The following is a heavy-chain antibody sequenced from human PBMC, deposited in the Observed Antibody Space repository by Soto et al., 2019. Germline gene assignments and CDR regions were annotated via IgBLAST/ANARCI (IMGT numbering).Heavy chain of an antibody. CDR1: GGSINSSSYF. J-gene: IGHJ5*02. D-gene: IGHD6-19*01. Sequence: SETLSLTCSVSGGSINSSSYFWGWVRQPPGKGLEWIGSIYYSGSTYYNPSLRSRVTISVDTSKNQFSLKLSSVTAADTAVFYCARHYSSGSRNWFDPWGQGTTVTVSS. V-gene: IGHV4-39*01. CDR3: ARHYSSGSRNWFDP. CDR2: IYYSGST.